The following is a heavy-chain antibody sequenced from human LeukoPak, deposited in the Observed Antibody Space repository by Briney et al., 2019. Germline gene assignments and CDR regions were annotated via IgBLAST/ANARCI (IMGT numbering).Heavy chain of an antibody. CDR1: GGSISSDWY. V-gene: IGHV4-38-2*02. CDR2: IYRNGDT. Sequence: SETLSLTCNVSGGSISSDWYWGWVRQPPGNGLEWIGAIYRNGDTYYIPSLKSRVTISLDTSKNQFSLRLNSVTAADTAVYYCARAKRDHFDNSGYESYYYYMDVWGKGTTVTVSS. CDR3: ARAKRDHFDNSGYESYYYYMDV. J-gene: IGHJ6*03. D-gene: IGHD3-22*01.